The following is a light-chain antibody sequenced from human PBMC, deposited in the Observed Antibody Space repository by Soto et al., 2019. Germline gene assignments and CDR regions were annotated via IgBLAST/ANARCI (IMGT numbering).Light chain of an antibody. Sequence: QSALTQPASVSGSPGQSITFSCTGTSRDVGSYNLVSWYHQHPGKAPKLLIYEVTKRPSGVSNRFSGSKSGNTASLTISGLQAEDEADYYCCSFAGSGTWVFGGGTQLTVL. V-gene: IGLV2-23*02. CDR3: CSFAGSGTWV. CDR1: SRDVGSYNL. J-gene: IGLJ3*02. CDR2: EVT.